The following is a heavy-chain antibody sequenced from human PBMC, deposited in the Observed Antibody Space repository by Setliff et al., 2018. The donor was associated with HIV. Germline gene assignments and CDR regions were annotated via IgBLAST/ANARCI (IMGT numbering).Heavy chain of an antibody. V-gene: IGHV1-46*01. J-gene: IGHJ4*02. D-gene: IGHD3-3*01. CDR1: GYTFTKSI. CDR3: ARDGASGSGYYWADY. CDR2: IIPSGGST. Sequence: ASVKVSCKSSGYTFTKSIIHWVRQAPGQGLEWMGAIIPSGGSTGYAEKFQARVTLTRDTSTSTVYMELSGLREEDTAVYYCARDGASGSGYYWADYWGQGTLVTVSS.